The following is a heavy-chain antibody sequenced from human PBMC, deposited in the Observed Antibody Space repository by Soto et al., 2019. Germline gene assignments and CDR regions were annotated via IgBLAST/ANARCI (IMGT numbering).Heavy chain of an antibody. D-gene: IGHD1-1*01. Sequence: VQLVQSGAEVKKPGASVKVSCKASGYTFTNYGITWLRQAPGQGPEWMGWISAYNGHTKYAQNLQGRVTMTTETSTSTAYMELTSLRSDDTALYYCARGDGNYFDYWGQGTVVTVSS. J-gene: IGHJ4*02. CDR3: ARGDGNYFDY. V-gene: IGHV1-18*01. CDR2: ISAYNGHT. CDR1: GYTFTNYG.